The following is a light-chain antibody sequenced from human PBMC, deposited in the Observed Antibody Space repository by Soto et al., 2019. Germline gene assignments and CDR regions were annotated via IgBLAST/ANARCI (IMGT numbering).Light chain of an antibody. CDR3: QQYKSDPGK. CDR1: QSISSY. V-gene: IGKV1-39*01. J-gene: IGKJ1*01. CDR2: AAS. Sequence: TNMTKPPSSLSAYVGDIVTIPCRASQSISSYLNWYQQKPGKAPKLLIYAASSLQSGVPSRFSGSGSGTEFTLTIRIRQPDDFATYYCQQYKSDPGKSGQGTKG.